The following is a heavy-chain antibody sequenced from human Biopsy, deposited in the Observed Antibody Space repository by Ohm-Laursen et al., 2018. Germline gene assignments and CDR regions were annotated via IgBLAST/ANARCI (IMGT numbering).Heavy chain of an antibody. CDR1: GFTFSDYY. J-gene: IGHJ6*02. V-gene: IGHV3-11*01. CDR3: ASELGNGMDV. Sequence: SLRLSCAASGFTFSDYYMNWIRQAPGKGPEWVSFITNTGRTVYADSVKGRFTISRDNADNSLHLQMKSLRAEDTAVYYCASELGNGMDVWGQGTPVTVSS. CDR2: ITNTGRTV.